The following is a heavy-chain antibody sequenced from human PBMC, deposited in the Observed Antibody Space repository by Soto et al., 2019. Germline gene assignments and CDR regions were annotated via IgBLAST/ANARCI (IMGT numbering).Heavy chain of an antibody. CDR1: GDAVNSTKYY. CDR3: ARDYRGLYYAGSFYYYALDV. CDR2: IYYSEST. V-gene: IGHV4-61*01. Sequence: SETLSLTCTVSGDAVNSTKYYWSWIRQPPGKGLEWIGYIYYSESTNYNPSLKSRVTLSVDTSKNQFSLQLTSVTAADTAVYFCARDYRGLYYAGSFYYYALDVWGQGTTVTVFS. D-gene: IGHD1-26*01. J-gene: IGHJ6*02.